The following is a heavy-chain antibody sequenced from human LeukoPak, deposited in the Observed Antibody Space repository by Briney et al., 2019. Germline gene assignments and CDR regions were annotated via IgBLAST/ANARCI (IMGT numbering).Heavy chain of an antibody. CDR2: ISGSGGST. V-gene: IGHV3-23*01. Sequence: PGGSLRLSCAASGFTFSSYAMSWFRQAPGKGLEWVSAISGSGGSTYYADSVKGRFTISRDNSKNTLYLQMNSLRAEDTAVYYCAKEGDYYGSGSSAEYFQHWGQGTLVTVSS. D-gene: IGHD3-10*01. CDR3: AKEGDYYGSGSSAEYFQH. J-gene: IGHJ1*01. CDR1: GFTFSSYA.